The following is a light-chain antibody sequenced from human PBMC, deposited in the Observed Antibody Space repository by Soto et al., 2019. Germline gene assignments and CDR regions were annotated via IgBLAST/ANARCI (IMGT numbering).Light chain of an antibody. CDR1: SSNIGTYNL. CDR3: CSFALGSTSV. CDR2: EGS. V-gene: IGLV2-23*01. J-gene: IGLJ3*02. Sequence: QSALTQPASVSGSPGQSITISCTGTSSNIGTYNLVSWYQQHPGKAPKLMIYEGSKRPSGVSSRFSGSRSGNTASLTISGLQAEDEADYYCCSFALGSTSVFGGGTQLTVL.